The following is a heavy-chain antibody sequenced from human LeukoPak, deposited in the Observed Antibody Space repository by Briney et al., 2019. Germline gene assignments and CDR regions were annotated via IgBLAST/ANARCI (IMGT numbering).Heavy chain of an antibody. J-gene: IGHJ4*02. CDR1: GFTFSSYE. CDR3: TTDHVGATVEFDS. V-gene: IGHV3-48*03. Sequence: GGSLRLSCAASGFTFSSYEMNWVRQAPGEGLEWVSYISSSGSSLKYADSVKGRFTISRDNAKNSLYLQMDSLRAEDTAVYYCTTDHVGATVEFDSWGQGTLVTVPS. CDR2: ISSSGSSL. D-gene: IGHD1-26*01.